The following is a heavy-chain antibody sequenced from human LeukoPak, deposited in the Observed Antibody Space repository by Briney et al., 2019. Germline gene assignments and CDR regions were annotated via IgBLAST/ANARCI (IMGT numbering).Heavy chain of an antibody. D-gene: IGHD5-12*01. CDR1: GFTFSSYV. CDR3: ARVEASGYDYGAFDY. J-gene: IGHJ4*02. CDR2: ISHDATIT. Sequence: PGGSLRLSCAASGFTFSSYVMHWVRQAPGKGLIWVSRISHDATITTYADSVKGRFTISRDNAKNTLYLQMNSLRAEDTAVYYCARVEASGYDYGAFDYWGQGTLVTVSS. V-gene: IGHV3-74*03.